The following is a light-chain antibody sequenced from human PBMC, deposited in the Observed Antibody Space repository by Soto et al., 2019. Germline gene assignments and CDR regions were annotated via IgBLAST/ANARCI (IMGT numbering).Light chain of an antibody. Sequence: QSSLTQPASGSGSPGQSIAISCTGTSSDVGGYNYVSWYQQHPGKTPNLMIYDVSNRPSGVSNRFSGSKSGNTASLTISGLQAEDEADYYCSSYTSSSTWVFGGGTKVTVL. V-gene: IGLV2-14*01. J-gene: IGLJ3*02. CDR1: SSDVGGYNY. CDR2: DVS. CDR3: SSYTSSSTWV.